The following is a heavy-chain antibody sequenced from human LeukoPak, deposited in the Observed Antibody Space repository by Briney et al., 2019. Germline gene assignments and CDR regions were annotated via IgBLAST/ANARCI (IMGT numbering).Heavy chain of an antibody. CDR1: GFTFTTYW. D-gene: IGHD1-14*01. J-gene: IGHJ4*02. CDR2: IKQDGSDK. Sequence: GGSLRLSCAASGFTFTTYWMTWVRQAPGKGLEWVANIKQDGSDKYYVDSVKGRFTISRDNARKSVYLQMNSLRAEDTAVYYCAKQEGIYYFDYWGQGTLVTVSS. V-gene: IGHV3-7*01. CDR3: AKQEGIYYFDY.